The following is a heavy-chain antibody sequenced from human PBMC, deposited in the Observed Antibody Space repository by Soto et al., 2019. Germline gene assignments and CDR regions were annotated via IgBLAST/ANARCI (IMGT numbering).Heavy chain of an antibody. CDR1: GGSITGSDW. V-gene: IGHV4-4*02. Sequence: QMQLQESGPGLVKPSETLSLTCVVSGGSITGSDWLTWVRQSPEKVLEWIGEIFHSGNTNYSPSLKRPVTVSLDKSANQFSLKVHSVTAADTARYYCANIPFCVWAPYYGLDVWGQGTTVIVSS. CDR2: IFHSGNT. CDR3: ANIPFCVWAPYYGLDV. J-gene: IGHJ6*02. D-gene: IGHD2-21*01.